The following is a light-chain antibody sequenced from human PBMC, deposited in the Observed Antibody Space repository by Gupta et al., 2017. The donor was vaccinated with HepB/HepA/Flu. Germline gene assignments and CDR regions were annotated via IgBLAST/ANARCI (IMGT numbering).Light chain of an antibody. CDR1: PRDVGSYNL. CDR3: CSYGPTRL. CDR2: DVD. J-gene: IGLJ2*01. Sequence: QSALTQPASVSGSPGQSITFSCTGSPRDVGSYNLVSWYQQHPGKAPKLIIYDVDKRPSGVSIRFSGSRSGNTASLTISGLQAEDEADYYCCSYGPTRLSGGGTKLTVL. V-gene: IGLV2-23*02.